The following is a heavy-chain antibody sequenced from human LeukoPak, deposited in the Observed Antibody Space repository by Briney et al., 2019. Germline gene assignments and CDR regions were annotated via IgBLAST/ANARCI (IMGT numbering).Heavy chain of an antibody. V-gene: IGHV3-11*01. D-gene: IGHD3-22*01. Sequence: PGGSLRLSCAASGFTFSDFYMTWIRQAPGKGLEWVSYISNRGSTIHYADSVRVRFTISRDNAKKSLYLQMNSLRAEDTAVYYCARSADRSGYFREITLYYFDYWGQGTLVTVSS. CDR1: GFTFSDFY. CDR3: ARSADRSGYFREITLYYFDY. CDR2: ISNRGSTI. J-gene: IGHJ4*02.